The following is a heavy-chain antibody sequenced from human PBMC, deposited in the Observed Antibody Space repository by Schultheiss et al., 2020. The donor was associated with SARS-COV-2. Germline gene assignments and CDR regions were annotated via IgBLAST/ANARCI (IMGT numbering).Heavy chain of an antibody. D-gene: IGHD3-3*01. CDR2: ISGSGGST. J-gene: IGHJ6*02. CDR1: GFTFSSYA. Sequence: GGSLRLSCAASGFTFSSYAMSWVRQAPGKGLEWVSAISGSGGSTYYADSVKGRFTISRDNSKNTLYLQMNSLRAEDTAVYYCARGGYDFWSGPDVWGQGTTVTVSS. CDR3: ARGGYDFWSGPDV. V-gene: IGHV3-23*01.